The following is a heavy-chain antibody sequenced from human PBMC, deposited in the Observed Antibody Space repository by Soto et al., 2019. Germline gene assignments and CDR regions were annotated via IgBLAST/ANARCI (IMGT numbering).Heavy chain of an antibody. Sequence: GSLRLSCAASGFSFSSDSMGWVRQAPGKGLEWVSSISSSGSFKNYADSVKGRFTISRDNAKNSLYLQMSGLKDEDTAVYYCARDPPTGTTLDWADSWGQGTLVTVSP. J-gene: IGHJ4*02. CDR2: ISSSGSFK. CDR1: GFSFSSDS. V-gene: IGHV3-21*01. D-gene: IGHD1-7*01. CDR3: ARDPPTGTTLDWADS.